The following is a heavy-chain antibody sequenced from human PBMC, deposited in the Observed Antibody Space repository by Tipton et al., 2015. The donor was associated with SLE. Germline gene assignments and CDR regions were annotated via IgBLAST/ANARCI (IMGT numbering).Heavy chain of an antibody. CDR1: GGTFSSYT. CDR2: IIPIFGTA. D-gene: IGHD6-19*01. J-gene: IGHJ4*02. Sequence: QSGPEVKRPGSSVKVSCKASGGTFSSYTISWVRQAPGQGLEWMGGIIPIFGTANYAQKFQGRVTITADKSTSTAYMELSSLRSEDTAFYYCARGAEVAASYYFDYWGQGTLVTVSS. V-gene: IGHV1-69*06. CDR3: ARGAEVAASYYFDY.